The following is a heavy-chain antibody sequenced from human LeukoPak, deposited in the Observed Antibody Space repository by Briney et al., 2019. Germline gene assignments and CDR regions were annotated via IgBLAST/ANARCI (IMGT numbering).Heavy chain of an antibody. Sequence: GGSLRLSCAASGFTFSSYWMHWVRQAPGKGLEWVSAISGTGGSTYYADSVKGRFTISRDNSKNTLYLQMNSLRAEDTAVYYCAKDPRYCSSASCYPYGMDVWGQGTTVTVSS. V-gene: IGHV3-23*01. CDR1: GFTFSSYW. CDR2: ISGTGGST. CDR3: AKDPRYCSSASCYPYGMDV. D-gene: IGHD2-2*01. J-gene: IGHJ6*02.